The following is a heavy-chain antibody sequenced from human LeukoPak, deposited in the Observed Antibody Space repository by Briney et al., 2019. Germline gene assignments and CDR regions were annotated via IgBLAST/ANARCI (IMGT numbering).Heavy chain of an antibody. CDR2: IYYSGST. V-gene: IGHV4-39*01. Sequence: SETLSLPCTLSGGSISSSSYYWGWIRQPPGKGLEWIGSIYYSGSTYYNPSLKSRVTISVDTSKNQFSLKLSSVTAADTAVYYCATLDARSSWARIDYWGQGTLVTVSS. CDR1: GGSISSSSYY. CDR3: ATLDARSSWARIDY. J-gene: IGHJ4*02. D-gene: IGHD6-13*01.